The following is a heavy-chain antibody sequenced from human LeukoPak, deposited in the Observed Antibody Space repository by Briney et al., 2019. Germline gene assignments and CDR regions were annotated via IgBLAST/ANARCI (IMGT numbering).Heavy chain of an antibody. CDR1: GFTFSSYT. Sequence: GGSLRLSCAASGFTFSSYTMNWVRQAPGKGLEWVSSITSSSSYIYYADSVKGRFTISRDNAKNSLYLQMNSLRAEDTAVYYCARGSGSGSYNFDYWGQGTLVTVSS. J-gene: IGHJ4*02. D-gene: IGHD3-10*01. CDR3: ARGSGSGSYNFDY. CDR2: ITSSSSYI. V-gene: IGHV3-21*01.